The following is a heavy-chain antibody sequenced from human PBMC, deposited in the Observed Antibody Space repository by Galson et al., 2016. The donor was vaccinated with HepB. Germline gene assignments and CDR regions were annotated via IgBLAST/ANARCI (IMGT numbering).Heavy chain of an antibody. J-gene: IGHJ4*02. CDR2: VTSSGSTT. D-gene: IGHD3-16*02. V-gene: IGHV3-23*01. CDR1: GFSFRNYA. CDR3: AKGWHYDRGGAYYRYYFDY. Sequence: SLRLSCAASGFSFRNYAMTWVRQTPGEGLEWVAVVTSSGSTTFFADSVKGRFNISRDNSKNTLYSEMNRLRAEDTALYYCAKGWHYDRGGAYYRYYFDYGGQGTLVIVSS.